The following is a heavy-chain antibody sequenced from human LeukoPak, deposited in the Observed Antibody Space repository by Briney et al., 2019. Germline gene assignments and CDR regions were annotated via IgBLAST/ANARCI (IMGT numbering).Heavy chain of an antibody. CDR3: ARRTTYYHDSSGYYYHAFDI. D-gene: IGHD3-22*01. CDR2: INHSGST. Sequence: SETLSLTCAVYGGSFSGYYWSWIRQPPGKGLEWIGEINHSGSTNYNPSLKSRVTISVDTSKNQFSLKLSSVTAADTAVYYCARRTTYYHDSSGYYYHAFDIWGQGTMVTVSS. V-gene: IGHV4-34*01. J-gene: IGHJ3*02. CDR1: GGSFSGYY.